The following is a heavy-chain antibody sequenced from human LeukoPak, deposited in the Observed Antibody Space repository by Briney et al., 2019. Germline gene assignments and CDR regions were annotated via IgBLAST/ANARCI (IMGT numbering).Heavy chain of an antibody. J-gene: IGHJ3*02. CDR2: INPNSGGT. D-gene: IGHD1-1*01. CDR3: ARADVVGTTLFAAFDI. Sequence: GASVKVSCKASGYTFTGYYIHWVRQAPGQGPEWMGWINPNSGGTNYAQKFQGRVTVTRDTSITTTYMELSRLRSDGTAVYYCARADVVGTTLFAAFDIWGQGAMVTVSA. CDR1: GYTFTGYY. V-gene: IGHV1-2*02.